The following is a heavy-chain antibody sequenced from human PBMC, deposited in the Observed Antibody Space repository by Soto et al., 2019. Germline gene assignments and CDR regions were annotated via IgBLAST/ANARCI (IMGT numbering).Heavy chain of an antibody. D-gene: IGHD5-18*01. CDR3: ARDTGPNGYNYYYFGMDV. V-gene: IGHV3-30-3*01. Sequence: GGSLRLSCAASGFTFSNYAMHWVRQSPGKGLEWVAVISYDGSDKYNANSVKGRFTISRDNSKNTLYLQMNSLRAEDTAVYYCARDTGPNGYNYYYFGMDVWGQGTTVTVS. CDR2: ISYDGSDK. J-gene: IGHJ6*02. CDR1: GFTFSNYA.